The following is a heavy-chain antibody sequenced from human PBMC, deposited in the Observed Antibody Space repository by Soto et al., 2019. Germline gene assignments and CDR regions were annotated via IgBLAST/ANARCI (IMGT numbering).Heavy chain of an antibody. CDR2: MSHSGGT. J-gene: IGHJ3*02. V-gene: IGHV4-34*01. CDR3: ARVERGTATTVVDAFDI. CDR1: GALVSSAGDY. D-gene: IGHD1-1*01. Sequence: SDTLSLTCAVFGALVSSAGDYWSWIRQPPGKGLEWIGEMSHSGGTHFNPSLKSRVTISVDTSKNQFSLKMSSVTAADTALYYCARVERGTATTVVDAFDIWGPGTMVTVSS.